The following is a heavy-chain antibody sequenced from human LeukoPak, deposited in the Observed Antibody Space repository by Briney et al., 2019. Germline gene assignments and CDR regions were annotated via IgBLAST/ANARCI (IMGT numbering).Heavy chain of an antibody. Sequence: SVKVSCKASGGTFSSYAISWVRQAPGQGLEWMGGIIPIFGTANYAQKFQGRVTITADESTSTAYMELSSLRSEDTAVYYCARVAYCGGDCHSALAYWGQGTLVTVSS. CDR1: GGTFSSYA. CDR2: IIPIFGTA. J-gene: IGHJ4*02. D-gene: IGHD2-21*02. CDR3: ARVAYCGGDCHSALAY. V-gene: IGHV1-69*13.